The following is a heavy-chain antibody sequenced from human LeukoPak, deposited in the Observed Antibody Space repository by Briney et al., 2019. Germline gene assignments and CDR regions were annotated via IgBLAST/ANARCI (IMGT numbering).Heavy chain of an antibody. CDR2: IRSKANSYAT. CDR1: GFTFSGSA. D-gene: IGHD3-3*01. CDR3: TTTYYDFWSGYPTD. V-gene: IGHV3-73*01. J-gene: IGHJ4*02. Sequence: AGGSLRLSCAASGFTFSGSAMHWVRQASGKGLEWVGRIRSKANSYATAYAASVKGRFTIYRDDSKTTAYLQMNSLKTEDTAVYYCTTTYYDFWSGYPTDWGQGTLVTVS.